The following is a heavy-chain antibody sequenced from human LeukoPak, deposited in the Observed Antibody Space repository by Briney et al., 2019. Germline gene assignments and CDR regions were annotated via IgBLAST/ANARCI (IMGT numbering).Heavy chain of an antibody. V-gene: IGHV1-69*13. J-gene: IGHJ4*02. D-gene: IGHD6-13*01. CDR3: ASSSYSSSWFMGADY. CDR2: IIPIFGTA. Sequence: SVKVSCKASGGTLSSYAISWVRQAPGQGLEWMGGIIPIFGTANYAQKFQGRVTITADESTSTAYMELSSLRSEDTAVYYCASSSYSSSWFMGADYWGQGTLVTVSS. CDR1: GGTLSSYA.